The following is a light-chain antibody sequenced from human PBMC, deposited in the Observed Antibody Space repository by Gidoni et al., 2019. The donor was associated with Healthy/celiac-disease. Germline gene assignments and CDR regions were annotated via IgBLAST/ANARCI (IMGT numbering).Light chain of an antibody. CDR2: AAS. CDR3: QQLNSYPYT. CDR1: QGISSS. Sequence: DIQLTQSPSFLSASVGDRVTITSRASQGISSSLAWYQQQPGKAPKILIYAASTLQSGVPSRFSGSGSGTEFTLTISSLQPEDFATYYCQQLNSYPYTFGQGTKLEIK. J-gene: IGKJ2*01. V-gene: IGKV1-9*01.